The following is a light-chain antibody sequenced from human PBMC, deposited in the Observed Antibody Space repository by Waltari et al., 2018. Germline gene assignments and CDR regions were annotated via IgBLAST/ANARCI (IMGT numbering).Light chain of an antibody. CDR1: SSDVGGYNY. J-gene: IGLJ3*02. CDR3: CSYAGSYTGV. Sequence: QSALTQPRSVSGSPGQSVTISCTGTSSDVGGYNYVSWYQQHPGKAPKLMIDYVSKRPSGVPDRFSGAKSGNTASLTISGLQAEEEADYYCCSYAGSYTGVFGGGTKLTVL. CDR2: YVS. V-gene: IGLV2-11*01.